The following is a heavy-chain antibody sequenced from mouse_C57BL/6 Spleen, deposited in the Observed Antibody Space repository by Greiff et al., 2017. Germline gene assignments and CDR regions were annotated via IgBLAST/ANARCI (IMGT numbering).Heavy chain of an antibody. D-gene: IGHD1-1*01. J-gene: IGHJ4*01. CDR1: GYTFTSYW. CDR3: ARETTVPADYAMDY. CDR2: IDPSDSDT. Sequence: QVQLQQPGAELVMPGASVKLSCKASGYTFTSYWMHWVKQRPGQGLEWIGEIDPSDSDTNYNQKFKGKSTLTVDKSSSTAYMQLSSLTSEDSAVYYCARETTVPADYAMDYWGQGTSVTVAS. V-gene: IGHV1-69*01.